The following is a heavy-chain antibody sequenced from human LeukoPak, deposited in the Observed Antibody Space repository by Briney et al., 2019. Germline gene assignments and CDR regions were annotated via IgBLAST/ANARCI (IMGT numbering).Heavy chain of an antibody. D-gene: IGHD4-11*01. J-gene: IGHJ3*02. CDR1: GGSTSSYY. V-gene: IGHV4-4*07. CDR2: VFTSGIISGNT. CDR3: ARPDYRLPGEDAFDI. Sequence: SETLSLTCTVSGGSTSSYYWSWIRQPPGKGLEWIGRVFTSGIISGNTNYNPSLKSRVTMSVDTSKNQFSLKLTSVTAADTAVYYCARPDYRLPGEDAFDIWGQGTMVTVSS.